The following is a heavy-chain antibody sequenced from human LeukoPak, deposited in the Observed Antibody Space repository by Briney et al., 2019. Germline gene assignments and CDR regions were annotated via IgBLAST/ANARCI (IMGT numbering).Heavy chain of an antibody. CDR2: ISTYNGNT. Sequence: GASVKVSCKASGYTFTSYGITWVRQAPGQGLEWMGWISTYNGNTNYAQELQGRVTMTTDTSTSTAYMELRSLRSDDTAVYYCASTRIGSSGSYSGLYYMDVWGKGTTVTISS. V-gene: IGHV1-18*04. D-gene: IGHD1-26*01. CDR1: GYTFTSYG. CDR3: ASTRIGSSGSYSGLYYMDV. J-gene: IGHJ6*03.